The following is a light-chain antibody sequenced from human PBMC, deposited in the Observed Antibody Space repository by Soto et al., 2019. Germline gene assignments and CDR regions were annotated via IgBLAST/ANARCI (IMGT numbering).Light chain of an antibody. CDR3: QQSYSTPT. V-gene: IGKV1-39*01. J-gene: IGKJ1*01. Sequence: DLQLTQSPSSLSASVGDRVTMTCRASQNINIYLNWYQHKPGEAPNLLIYTASKLQSGVPSRFSGSGSGTDFTLTISSLQLEDIATYYCQQSYSTPTFGQGTKVEIK. CDR1: QNINIY. CDR2: TAS.